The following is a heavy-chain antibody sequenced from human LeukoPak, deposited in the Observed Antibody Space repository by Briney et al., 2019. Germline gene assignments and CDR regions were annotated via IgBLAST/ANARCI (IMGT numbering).Heavy chain of an antibody. CDR1: GYTFTGNH. V-gene: IGHV1-2*02. Sequence: ASVKVSCKASGYTFTGNHMHWVRQAPGRALEWMGWIDPNSGGTNYAQKFQGRVIMTRDTSISTAYMELSRLGSDDTAVYYCARGGSTDSIHSCGGNCYFLDYWGQGTLVTVSS. CDR2: IDPNSGGT. D-gene: IGHD2-21*02. CDR3: ARGGSTDSIHSCGGNCYFLDY. J-gene: IGHJ4*02.